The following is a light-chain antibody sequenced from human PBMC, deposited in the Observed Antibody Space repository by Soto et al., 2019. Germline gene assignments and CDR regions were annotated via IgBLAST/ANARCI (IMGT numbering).Light chain of an antibody. CDR1: TSNTGSNY. J-gene: IGLJ3*02. V-gene: IGLV1-51*02. Sequence: QAVVTQPPSVSAAPGQKVTISCSGSTSNTGSNYISWYQQLPGTAPKLLIYENNKRPSGIPDRFSGSKSGTSATLGITGLQTGDEADYYCGTWDSSLSVWVFGGGTKLTVL. CDR2: ENN. CDR3: GTWDSSLSVWV.